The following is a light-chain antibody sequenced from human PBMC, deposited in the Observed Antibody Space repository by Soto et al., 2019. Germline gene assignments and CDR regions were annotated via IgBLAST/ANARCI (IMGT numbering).Light chain of an antibody. CDR1: QSVSNNY. Sequence: EIVLTQSPGTLSLSPGERATLSCRASQSVSNNYLAWYQQKPGQAPRLLIYGASSRATGIPDRFSGSGSGTDFTLTINRLEPEDFAVYYCQQYRDSRTFGQGTKVDIK. V-gene: IGKV3-20*01. J-gene: IGKJ1*01. CDR3: QQYRDSRT. CDR2: GAS.